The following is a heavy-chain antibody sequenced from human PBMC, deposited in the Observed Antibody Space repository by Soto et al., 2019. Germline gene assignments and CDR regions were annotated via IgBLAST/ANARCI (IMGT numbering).Heavy chain of an antibody. Sequence: QLHLVQSGAEVKKPGASVKVSCKASGYTFTGYYIHWVRQAPGQGLEWMGWINPNSGGANIAQKFHGWVTMTRDTSISTTYMALGRLRSNDTAVYYCARDYYNWSASYGLENWGQGPMVTVAS. V-gene: IGHV1-2*04. CDR1: GYTFTGYY. CDR2: INPNSGGA. J-gene: IGHJ3*01. CDR3: ARDYYNWSASYGLEN. D-gene: IGHD3-10*01.